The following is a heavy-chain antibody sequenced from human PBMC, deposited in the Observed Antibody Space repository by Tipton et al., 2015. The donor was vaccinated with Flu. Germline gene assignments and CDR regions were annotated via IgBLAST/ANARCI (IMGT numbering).Heavy chain of an antibody. D-gene: IGHD2-15*01. CDR3: ARDPNRYCSGGSCFQFDY. V-gene: IGHV4-4*02. CDR2: IYHDGPT. Sequence: SLRLSCAVSGGDISTDNWWSWVRQPPGKGLEWIGEIYHDGPTNYNPSLKSRVTMSVDKSKNQFSLNLSSVTAADTAVYYCARDPNRYCSGGSCFQFDYWGQGTLVTVSS. J-gene: IGHJ4*02. CDR1: GGDISTDNW.